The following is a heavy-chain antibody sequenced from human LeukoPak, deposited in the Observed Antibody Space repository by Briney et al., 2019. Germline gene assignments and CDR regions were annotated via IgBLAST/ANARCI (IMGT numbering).Heavy chain of an antibody. CDR3: ARGLSDPSGLLYYYYYGMDV. D-gene: IGHD3-16*02. CDR1: GFTFSSYD. CDR2: IGTAGDT. V-gene: IGHV3-13*01. Sequence: GGSLRLSCAASGFTFSSYDMHWVRQATGKGLEWVSAIGTAGDTYYPGSVKGRFTISRGNAKNSLYLQMNSLRAGDTAVYYCARGLSDPSGLLYYYYYGMDVWGQGTTVTVSS. J-gene: IGHJ6*02.